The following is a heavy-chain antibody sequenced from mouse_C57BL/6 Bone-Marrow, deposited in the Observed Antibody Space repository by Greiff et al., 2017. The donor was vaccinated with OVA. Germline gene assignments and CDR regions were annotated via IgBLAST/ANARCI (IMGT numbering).Heavy chain of an antibody. CDR1: GYTFTSYW. V-gene: IGHV1-52*01. CDR2: IDPSDSET. Sequence: QVQLQQPGAELVRPGSSVKLSCKASGYTFTSYWMPWVKQRPIQGLEWIGNIDPSDSETHYNQKFKDKATLTVAKSSSTAYIQLSSLTSEDSAVYSCAREEYRYDGYDGGYFDVWGTGTTVTVSS. CDR3: AREEYRYDGYDGGYFDV. D-gene: IGHD2-2*01. J-gene: IGHJ1*03.